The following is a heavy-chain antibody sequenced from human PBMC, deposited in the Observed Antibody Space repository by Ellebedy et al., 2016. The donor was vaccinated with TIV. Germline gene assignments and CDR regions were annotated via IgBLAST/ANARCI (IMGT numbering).Heavy chain of an antibody. D-gene: IGHD4/OR15-4a*01. V-gene: IGHV3-33*01. CDR3: WGYGEYDEAVDM. J-gene: IGHJ3*02. CDR2: IWHDGSDY. CDR1: GFSFSDYG. Sequence: GGSLRLXCAASGFSFSDYGMHWVRQAPGKGLEWVAVIWHDGSDYYYAASVKGRFTISRDKSKNTLYLQMNSLRVEDTAVYFCWGYGEYDEAVDMWGQGTMVTVSS.